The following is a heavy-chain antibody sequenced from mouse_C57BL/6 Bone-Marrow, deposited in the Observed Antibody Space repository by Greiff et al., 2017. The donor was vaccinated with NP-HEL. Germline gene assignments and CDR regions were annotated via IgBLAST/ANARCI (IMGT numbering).Heavy chain of an antibody. J-gene: IGHJ3*01. CDR1: GYTFTSYW. V-gene: IGHV1-59*01. CDR3: ARGAGYPAWFAY. D-gene: IGHD2-2*01. CDR2: IDPSDSYT. Sequence: QVQLQQPGAELVRPGTSVKLSCKASGYTFTSYWMHWVKQRPGQGLEWIGVIDPSDSYTNYNQKFKGKATLTVDTSSSTAYMQLSSLTSEDSAVYYCARGAGYPAWFAYWGQGTLVTVSA.